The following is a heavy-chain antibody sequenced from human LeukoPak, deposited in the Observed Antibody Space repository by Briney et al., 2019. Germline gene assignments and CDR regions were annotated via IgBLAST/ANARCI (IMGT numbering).Heavy chain of an antibody. CDR2: ISSSSSTI. V-gene: IGHV3-48*01. D-gene: IGHD3-22*01. CDR1: GFTFSSYS. J-gene: IGHJ4*02. Sequence: GGSLRLSCAASGFTFSSYSMNWVRQAPGKGLEWVSYISSSSSTIYYADSVKGRFTISRDNSKNTLYLQMNSLRAEDTAVYYCARGGYYYDSSGYYFDYWGQGTLVTVSS. CDR3: ARGGYYYDSSGYYFDY.